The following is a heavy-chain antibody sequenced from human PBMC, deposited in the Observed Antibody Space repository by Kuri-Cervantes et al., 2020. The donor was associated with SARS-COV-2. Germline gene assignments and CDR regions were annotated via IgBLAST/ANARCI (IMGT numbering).Heavy chain of an antibody. CDR3: ATAPKSRGYYYAPFYFDY. V-gene: IGHV1-24*01. J-gene: IGHJ4*02. Sequence: ASVKVSCKVSGYTLTELSMHWVRQAPGKGLEWMGGFDPEDGETIYARKFQGRVTMTEDTSTDTAYMELSSLRSEDTAVYYCATAPKSRGYYYAPFYFDYWGQGTLVTVSS. CDR1: GYTLTELS. CDR2: FDPEDGET. D-gene: IGHD3-22*01.